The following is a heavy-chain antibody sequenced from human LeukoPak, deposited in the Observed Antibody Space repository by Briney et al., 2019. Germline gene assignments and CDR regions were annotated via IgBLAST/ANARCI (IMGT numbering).Heavy chain of an antibody. Sequence: SETLSLTCSVSGYSIRSGYYWGWIRQPPGKGLEWIGSIYHSGSTYYNPSLKSRVTISVDTSKNQFSLKLSSVTAADTAVYYCASGDTAMVLDYWGQGTLVTVSS. CDR2: IYHSGST. CDR3: ASGDTAMVLDY. J-gene: IGHJ4*02. V-gene: IGHV4-38-2*02. CDR1: GYSIRSGYY. D-gene: IGHD5-18*01.